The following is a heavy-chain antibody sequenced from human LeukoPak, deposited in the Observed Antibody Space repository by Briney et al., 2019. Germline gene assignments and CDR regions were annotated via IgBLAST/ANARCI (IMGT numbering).Heavy chain of an antibody. D-gene: IGHD2-2*01. Sequence: ASVKVSCKASGYTFTGDYMHWVRQAPGQGLEWMGWINPNSGGTNYAQKFQGRVTMTRDTSISTAYMELSRLRSDDTAVYYCARDRYCSSTSCSLPDYWGQGTLVTVSS. V-gene: IGHV1-2*02. CDR1: GYTFTGDY. J-gene: IGHJ4*02. CDR3: ARDRYCSSTSCSLPDY. CDR2: INPNSGGT.